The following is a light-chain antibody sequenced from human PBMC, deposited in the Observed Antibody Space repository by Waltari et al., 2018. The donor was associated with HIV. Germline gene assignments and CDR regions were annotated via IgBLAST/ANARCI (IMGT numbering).Light chain of an antibody. CDR1: SGGIASNS. CDR3: QSSDTSNFVI. Sequence: NFMLTLPNSVSESPGKTVIISCTRSSGGIASNSAPRYRQHPGSAPTTGLSDNNQRPAGVPGRCSGSIDVTSSSASLTISGLETEDEADYYCQSSDTSNFVIFGGGAKLTVL. CDR2: DNN. V-gene: IGLV6-57*03. J-gene: IGLJ2*01.